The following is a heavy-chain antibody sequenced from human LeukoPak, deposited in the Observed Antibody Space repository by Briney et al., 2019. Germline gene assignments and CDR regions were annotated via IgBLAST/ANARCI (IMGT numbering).Heavy chain of an antibody. V-gene: IGHV4-4*02. CDR2: MYLSGTT. J-gene: IGHJ4*02. D-gene: IGHD3-22*01. CDR1: GDSINSLDL. Sequence: SGTLSLTCTVSGDSINSLDLWSWVRQPPGKGLEWIGEMYLSGTTHSNPSVKSRVTISIDKSKNQFFLNLSSVTAADTAAYYCAGLVGRYSSGLYYYYFDYWGQGTLVTVSS. CDR3: AGLVGRYSSGLYYYYFDY.